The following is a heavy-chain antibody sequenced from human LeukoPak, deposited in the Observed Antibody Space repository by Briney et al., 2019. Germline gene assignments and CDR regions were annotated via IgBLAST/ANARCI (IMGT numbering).Heavy chain of an antibody. J-gene: IGHJ4*02. D-gene: IGHD2-15*01. V-gene: IGHV4-34*01. CDR2: INHSGST. CDR1: GGSFSGYY. CDR3: ASLGYCSGGSCYSDY. Sequence: PSETLSLTCAVYGGSFSGYYWSWIRQPPGKGLEWIGEINHSGSTNYNPSLKSRVAISVDTSKNQFSLELSSVTAADTAVYYCASLGYCSGGSCYSDYWGQGTLVTVSS.